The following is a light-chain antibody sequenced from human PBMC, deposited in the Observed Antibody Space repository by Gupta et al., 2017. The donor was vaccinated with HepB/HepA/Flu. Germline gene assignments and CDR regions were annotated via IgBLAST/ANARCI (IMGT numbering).Light chain of an antibody. Sequence: QSVLTQTPSVSAAPGQKVTISCSGSSSNIGNNYVSWYQHLPGTAPQLLIYENNKRPSGIPDRFSGSKSGTSATLSITGLQTGDEAEYYCGTWDSSLSAVVFGGGTKLTVL. CDR3: GTWDSSLSAVV. CDR1: SSNIGNNY. V-gene: IGLV1-51*02. CDR2: ENN. J-gene: IGLJ2*01.